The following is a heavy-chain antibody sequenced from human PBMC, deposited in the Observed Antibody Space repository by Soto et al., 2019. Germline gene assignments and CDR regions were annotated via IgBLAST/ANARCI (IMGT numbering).Heavy chain of an antibody. D-gene: IGHD1-26*01. Sequence: QVQLVESGGGGVQPGESLRLSCAASDSAFSKYGLHWVRQAPGNGLEWVAVTSHAGHFHYYTDSVRGRFTISRDNFKNAVEHQMNSLPSEDTGIYYCAKDFAWAGPFHGMDVWGHGTTVTV. V-gene: IGHV3-30*19. CDR2: TSHAGHFH. CDR3: AKDFAWAGPFHGMDV. J-gene: IGHJ6*02. CDR1: DSAFSKYG.